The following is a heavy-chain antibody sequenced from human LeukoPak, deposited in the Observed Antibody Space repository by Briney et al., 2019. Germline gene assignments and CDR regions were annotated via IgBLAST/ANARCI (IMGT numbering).Heavy chain of an antibody. CDR2: ISSSSSTV. CDR3: ARDVRVAARLFGYYYGMDV. V-gene: IGHV3-48*01. Sequence: GGSLRLSCAASGFTFSSYNMNWVRQAPGKGLEWVSYISSSSSTVYYADSVKGRFTISRDNAKNSLYLQMNSLRAEDTAVYYCARDVRVAARLFGYYYGMDVWGQGTTVTVSS. D-gene: IGHD6-6*01. CDR1: GFTFSSYN. J-gene: IGHJ6*02.